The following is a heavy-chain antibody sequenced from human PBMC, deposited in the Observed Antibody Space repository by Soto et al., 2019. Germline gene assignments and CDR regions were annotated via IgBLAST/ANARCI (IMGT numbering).Heavy chain of an antibody. CDR2: IYPGDSDT. J-gene: IGHJ1*01. CDR1: GYSFTSYW. V-gene: IGHV5-51*01. CDR3: ARQYYDSRDAPPAEYFQH. D-gene: IGHD3-22*01. Sequence: PGESLKISCKGSGYSFTSYWIGWVRQVPGKGLEWMGIIYPGDSDTRYSPSFQGQVTISADKSISTAYLQWSSLKASDTAMYYCARQYYDSRDAPPAEYFQHWGQGTLVTVSS.